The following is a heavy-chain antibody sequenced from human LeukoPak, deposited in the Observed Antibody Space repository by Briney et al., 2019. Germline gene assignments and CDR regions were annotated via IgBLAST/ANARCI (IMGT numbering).Heavy chain of an antibody. J-gene: IGHJ5*02. V-gene: IGHV4-38-2*02. Sequence: PSETLSLTCTVSGYSISSGYYWGWIRQPPGKGLEWIGSIYHSGRTYYNPSLKSRVTISVDTSKNQFSLKLSSVTAADTAVYYCARRGGANWFDPWGQGTLVTVSS. D-gene: IGHD3-10*01. CDR3: ARRGGANWFDP. CDR1: GYSISSGYY. CDR2: IYHSGRT.